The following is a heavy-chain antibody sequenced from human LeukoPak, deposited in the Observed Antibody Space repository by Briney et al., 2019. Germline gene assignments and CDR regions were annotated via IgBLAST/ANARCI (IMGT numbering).Heavy chain of an antibody. CDR3: AREKASTTGTTDYDY. CDR2: ISSSSSYI. D-gene: IGHD1-1*01. J-gene: IGHJ4*02. CDR1: GFTFSSYS. V-gene: IGHV3-21*01. Sequence: GGSLRLSCAASGFTFSSYSMNWVRQAPGKGLEWVSSISSSSSYIYYADSVKGRFTISRDNAKNSLYLQMNSLRAGDTAVYYCAREKASTTGTTDYDYWGQGTLVTVSS.